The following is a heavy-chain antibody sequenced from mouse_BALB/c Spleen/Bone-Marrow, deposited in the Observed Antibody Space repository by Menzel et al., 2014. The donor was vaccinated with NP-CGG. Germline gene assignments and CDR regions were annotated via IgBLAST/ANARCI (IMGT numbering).Heavy chain of an antibody. Sequence: VQLQQSGAELMKPGASVKISCKATGYTFSSYWIEWVKQRPGHGLEWIGEILSGSGSTNYNEKFKGKATFTADTSSNTAYMQLSSLTSEDSAVYYCAREDGNHVGFAYWGQGTLVTVSA. CDR3: AREDGNHVGFAY. D-gene: IGHD2-1*01. J-gene: IGHJ3*01. CDR1: GYTFSSYW. V-gene: IGHV1-9*01. CDR2: ILSGSGST.